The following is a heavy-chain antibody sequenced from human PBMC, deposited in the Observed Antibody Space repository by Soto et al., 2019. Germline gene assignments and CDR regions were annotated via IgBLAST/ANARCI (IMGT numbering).Heavy chain of an antibody. CDR2: INHSGST. CDR3: ARGLRSSSSGRDFDY. CDR1: GGSFSGYY. D-gene: IGHD6-6*01. Sequence: SETLSLTCAVYGGSFSGYYWSWIRQPPGKGLEWIGEINHSGSTNYNPSLKSRVTISVDTSKNQFSLKLSSVTAADTAVYYCARGLRSSSSGRDFDYWGQGTLVTVSS. J-gene: IGHJ4*02. V-gene: IGHV4-34*01.